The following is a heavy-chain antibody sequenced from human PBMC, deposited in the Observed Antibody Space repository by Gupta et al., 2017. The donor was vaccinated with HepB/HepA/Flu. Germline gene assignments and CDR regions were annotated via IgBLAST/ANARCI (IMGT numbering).Heavy chain of an antibody. J-gene: IGHJ6*02. V-gene: IGHV3-43*02. CDR1: GFTFDDYA. Sequence: EVQLVESGGGVVQPGGSLRLSCAASGFTFDDYAMHWVRQAPGKGLEWVSLISGDGGSTYYADSVKGRFTISRDNSKNSLYLQMNSLRTEDTALYYCAKGSGSPLRWLYYYGMDVWGQGTTVTVSS. CDR2: ISGDGGST. D-gene: IGHD1-26*01. CDR3: AKGSGSPLRWLYYYGMDV.